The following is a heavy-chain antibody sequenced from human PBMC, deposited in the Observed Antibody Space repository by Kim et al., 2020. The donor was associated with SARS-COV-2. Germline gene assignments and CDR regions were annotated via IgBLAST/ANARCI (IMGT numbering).Heavy chain of an antibody. J-gene: IGHJ5*02. CDR2: ISSSSSYT. CDR1: GFTFSDYY. V-gene: IGHV3-11*05. D-gene: IGHD2-2*02. Sequence: GGSLRLSCAASGFTFSDYYMSWIRQAPGKGLEWVSYISSSSSYTNYADSVKGRFTISRDNAKNSLYLQMNSLRAEDTAVYYCARDSPAAIRAQFDPWGQGTLVTVSS. CDR3: ARDSPAAIRAQFDP.